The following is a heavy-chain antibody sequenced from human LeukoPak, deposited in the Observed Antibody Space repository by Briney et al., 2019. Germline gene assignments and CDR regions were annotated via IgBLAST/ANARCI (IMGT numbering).Heavy chain of an antibody. CDR3: AKDRINYYGFDAFDL. D-gene: IGHD3-10*01. J-gene: IGHJ3*01. CDR1: GLTFDDYA. CDR2: INGDGITT. Sequence: GGSLRLSCAASGLTFDDYAMSWVRQAPGKGLEWLSFINGDGITTYYADSVRGRFTISRDNSENSLYLHMSSLRTEDTALYYCAKDRINYYGFDAFDLWGQGTMVTVSS. V-gene: IGHV3-43*02.